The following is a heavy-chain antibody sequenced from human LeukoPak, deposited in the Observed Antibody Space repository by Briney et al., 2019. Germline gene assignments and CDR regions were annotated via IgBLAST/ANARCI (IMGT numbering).Heavy chain of an antibody. CDR3: ARECGSYWKGFDY. Sequence: GGSVKVSCKASGYTFTSYYMHWVRQAPGQGLEWMGIINPSGGSKSYAQKFQGRVTMTRDTSTSTVYMELSSLRSEDTAVYYCARECGSYWKGFDYWGQGTLVTVYS. D-gene: IGHD1-26*01. CDR2: INPSGGSK. J-gene: IGHJ4*02. V-gene: IGHV1-46*01. CDR1: GYTFTSYY.